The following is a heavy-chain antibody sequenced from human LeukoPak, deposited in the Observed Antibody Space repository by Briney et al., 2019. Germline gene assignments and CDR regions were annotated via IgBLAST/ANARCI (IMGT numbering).Heavy chain of an antibody. V-gene: IGHV4-34*01. CDR1: XXSXRGYY. CDR2: INHSGNT. CDR3: AGIVGRGYYDSSGYYQGEYFQH. Sequence: LSLTXXVSXXSXRGYYWSWIRQPXGXGLEWIGEINHSGNTKYNPPLKSRVTISVDTSKNHFYLKLSSVTAADTAVYYCAGIVGRGYYDSSGYYQGEYFQHWGQGTLVPVSS. J-gene: IGHJ1*01. D-gene: IGHD3-22*01.